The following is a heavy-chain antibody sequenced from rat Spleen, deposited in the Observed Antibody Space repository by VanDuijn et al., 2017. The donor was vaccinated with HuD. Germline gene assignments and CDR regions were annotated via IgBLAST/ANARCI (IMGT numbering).Heavy chain of an antibody. V-gene: IGHV5-29*01. CDR1: GFTFSDYG. CDR2: ISYDGSST. CDR3: ARRHYGYTDYFDY. Sequence: EVQLVESGGGLVQPGRSLKLSCAASGFTFSDYGMAWVRQAPKKGLEWVATISYDGSSTYYRDSVKGRFTISRDNAKSTLYLQMDSLGSEDTATYYCARRHYGYTDYFDYWGQGVMVTVSS. D-gene: IGHD1-9*01. J-gene: IGHJ2*01.